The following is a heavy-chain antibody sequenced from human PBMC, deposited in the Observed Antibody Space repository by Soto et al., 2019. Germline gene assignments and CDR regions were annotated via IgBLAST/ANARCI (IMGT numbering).Heavy chain of an antibody. D-gene: IGHD2-15*01. V-gene: IGHV1-2*02. CDR1: GYTFTGYY. CDR2: INPNSGGT. CDR3: ARERGCVYYGMDV. Sequence: ASVKVSCKASGYTFTGYYMHWVRQAPGQGLEWMGWINPNSGGTNYAQKFQGRVTMTRDTSTSTAYMELSRLRYDDTAVYYCARERGCVYYGMDVWGQGTTVTVSS. J-gene: IGHJ6*02.